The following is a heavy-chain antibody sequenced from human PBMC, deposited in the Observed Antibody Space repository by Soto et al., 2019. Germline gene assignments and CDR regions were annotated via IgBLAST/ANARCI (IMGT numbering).Heavy chain of an antibody. J-gene: IGHJ5*02. Sequence: PGGSLRLSCAASGFSFSGSAMHWVRQASGKGLEWVGRIRGKINNYATAYAASVKGRFTISRDDSKNTAYLQMNSLKIEDTAVYYCTRTGDIVAIFDPWGQGALVTVSS. CDR3: TRTGDIVAIFDP. CDR2: IRGKINNYAT. V-gene: IGHV3-73*01. D-gene: IGHD5-12*01. CDR1: GFSFSGSA.